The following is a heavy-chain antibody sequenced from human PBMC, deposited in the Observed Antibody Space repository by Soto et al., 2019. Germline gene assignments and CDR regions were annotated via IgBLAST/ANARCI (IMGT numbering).Heavy chain of an antibody. Sequence: QVQLVESGGGVVQPGRSLRLSCAASGFTFSSYGMHWVRQAPGKGLEWMAVISYDGSNKYYADSVKGRFTISRDTSKNTLYLQMNRLRAEDTAVYYCAKDTVTDYYYYGMDVWGQGTTVTVSS. CDR3: AKDTVTDYYYYGMDV. D-gene: IGHD4-4*01. J-gene: IGHJ6*02. CDR1: GFTFSSYG. V-gene: IGHV3-30*18. CDR2: ISYDGSNK.